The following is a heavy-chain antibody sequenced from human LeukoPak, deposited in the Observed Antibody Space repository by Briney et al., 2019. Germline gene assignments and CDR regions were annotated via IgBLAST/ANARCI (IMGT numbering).Heavy chain of an antibody. D-gene: IGHD3-16*01. Sequence: GGSLRLSCAASGFTFSSYWMNWARQAPGKGLEWVASINHNGNVNYYVDSVKGRFTISRDNDKSSLYLQMSNLRAEDTAVYFCARGGGLDVWGQGATVTVSS. CDR1: GFTFSSYW. V-gene: IGHV3-7*03. J-gene: IGHJ6*02. CDR3: ARGGGLDV. CDR2: INHNGNVN.